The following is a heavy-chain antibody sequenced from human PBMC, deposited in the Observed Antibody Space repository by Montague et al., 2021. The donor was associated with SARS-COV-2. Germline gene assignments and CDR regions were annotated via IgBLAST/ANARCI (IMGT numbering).Heavy chain of an antibody. V-gene: IGHV4-34*01. CDR1: GGSFSRYS. Sequence: SETLSLTCAVYGGSFSRYSYNWVRQAPGKGLEWIGEITNSGSVNYQPTLNNRGPISVDPAKSKVSLRLTSVTVADTAIDFCARQKLRPHKPIKKGFSNYALDIWGQGTTVTVS. D-gene: IGHD3-16*01. CDR2: ITNSGSV. J-gene: IGHJ6*02. CDR3: ARQKLRPHKPIKKGFSNYALDI.